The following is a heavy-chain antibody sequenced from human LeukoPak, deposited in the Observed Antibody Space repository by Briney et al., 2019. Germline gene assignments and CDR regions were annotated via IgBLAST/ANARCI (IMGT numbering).Heavy chain of an antibody. D-gene: IGHD2/OR15-2a*01. J-gene: IGHJ4*02. CDR3: ARYYFSYFDY. CDR2: ISGSGIST. Sequence: GGSLRLSCAASGFTFSSYAMNWVRQAPGKGLEWVSGISGSGISTYYADSGKGRFTISRDNAKNSLYLQMNSLRAEDTAVYYCARYYFSYFDYWGQGTLVTVSS. CDR1: GFTFSSYA. V-gene: IGHV3-23*01.